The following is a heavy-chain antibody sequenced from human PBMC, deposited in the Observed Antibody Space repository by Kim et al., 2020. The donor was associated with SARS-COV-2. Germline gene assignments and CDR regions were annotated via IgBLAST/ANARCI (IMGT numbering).Heavy chain of an antibody. CDR1: GYRFSDYF. V-gene: IGHV1-2*02. D-gene: IGHD2-15*01. J-gene: IGHJ5*01. CDR3: ARGRGHCDGGSCYPPDS. Sequence: ASVKVSCTSYGYRFSDYFLLWMRQAPGQGLEWMGWINPKNGDTKYSQKFQGRVALARDTSITTAYMDLNSLTSDDTAVYYCARGRGHCDGGSCYPPDSWG. CDR2: INPKNGDT.